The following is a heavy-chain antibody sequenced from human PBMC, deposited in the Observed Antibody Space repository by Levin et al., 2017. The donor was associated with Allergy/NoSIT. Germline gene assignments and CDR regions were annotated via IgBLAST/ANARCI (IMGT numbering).Heavy chain of an antibody. Sequence: SETLSLTCAVYGGSFSGYYWSWIRQPPGKGLEWIGEINHSGSTNYNPSLKSRVTISVDTSKNQFSLKLSSVTAADTAVYYCARVWRKRRGPPTSSSWYPYPYNWFDPWGQGTLVTVSS. CDR2: INHSGST. J-gene: IGHJ5*02. CDR1: GGSFSGYY. CDR3: ARVWRKRRGPPTSSSWYPYPYNWFDP. V-gene: IGHV4-34*01. D-gene: IGHD6-13*01.